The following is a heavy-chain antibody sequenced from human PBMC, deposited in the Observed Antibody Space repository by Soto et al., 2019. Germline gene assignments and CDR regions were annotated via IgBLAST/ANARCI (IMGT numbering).Heavy chain of an antibody. CDR1: VGTFSSYT. J-gene: IGHJ6*03. CDR3: ARAPATVTTDYYYYYYMDV. CDR2: IIPILGIA. D-gene: IGHD4-17*01. V-gene: IGHV1-69*02. Sequence: SVKVSCKASVGTFSSYTISWVRQAPGQGLEWMGRIIPILGIANYAQKFQGRVTITADKSTSTAYMELSSLRSEDTAVYYCARAPATVTTDYYYYYYMDVWGKGTTVT.